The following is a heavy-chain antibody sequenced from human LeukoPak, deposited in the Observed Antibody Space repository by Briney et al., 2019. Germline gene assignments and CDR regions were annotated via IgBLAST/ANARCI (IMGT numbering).Heavy chain of an antibody. V-gene: IGHV3-23*01. CDR2: ISGSAGRK. CDR1: GFTSSSYG. J-gene: IGHJ4*02. CDR3: AKDGGLWVSAHWGDS. Sequence: GGSLRLSCAASGFTSSSYGMSWVRQAPGKGLEWVSGISGSAGRKHYADSVKGRFTISRDDSKNTLYLQMNSLRAEDAAVYYCAKDGGLWVSAHWGDSWGRGTLVTVSS. D-gene: IGHD7-27*01.